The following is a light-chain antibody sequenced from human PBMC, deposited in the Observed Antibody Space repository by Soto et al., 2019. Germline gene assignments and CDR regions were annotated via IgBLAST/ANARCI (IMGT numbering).Light chain of an antibody. V-gene: IGLV2-23*01. J-gene: IGLJ1*01. CDR2: EGS. Sequence: QSVLTPPSSVTWSLAQSTIISCTGTSSDVGSYNLVSWYQQHPGKAPKLMIYEGSKWPSGVSNRFSGSKSGNTASLTISGLLAEDEADYYCCSYAGSSTYVFGTVTQLTVL. CDR1: SSDVGSYNL. CDR3: CSYAGSSTYV.